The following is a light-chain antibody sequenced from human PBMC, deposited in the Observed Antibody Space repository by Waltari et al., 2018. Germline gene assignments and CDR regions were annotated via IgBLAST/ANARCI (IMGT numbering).Light chain of an antibody. CDR1: QSVSRS. V-gene: IGKV3-20*01. Sequence: EIVLTQSPGTLSLSTGERATLSYRPTQSVSRSLAWYQQKPDQAPRLLIFDASTRATGIPDRFSGSGSGTDFSLTISRLEPEDFAVYYCQKYVSLPATFGQGTKVEI. CDR3: QKYVSLPAT. CDR2: DAS. J-gene: IGKJ1*01.